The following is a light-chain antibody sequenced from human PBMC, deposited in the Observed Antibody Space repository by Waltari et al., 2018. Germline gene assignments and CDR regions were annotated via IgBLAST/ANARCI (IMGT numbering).Light chain of an antibody. V-gene: IGLV1-51*01. J-gene: IGLJ2*01. Sequence: QSVLTQPPSMSAAPGQKVTIPCSGSRPNIGNYYVSWYHQLPGAAPKLLIYDNNKRPSGIPDRFSASKSGMSATLDITGLQIGDEADYYCATWDNGLTAVVFGGGTKLTVL. CDR3: ATWDNGLTAVV. CDR2: DNN. CDR1: RPNIGNYY.